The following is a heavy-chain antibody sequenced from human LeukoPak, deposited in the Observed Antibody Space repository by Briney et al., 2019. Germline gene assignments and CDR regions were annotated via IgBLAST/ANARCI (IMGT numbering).Heavy chain of an antibody. Sequence: PGGSLRLSCAASGFTFSSYSMNWVRQAPGKGLEWVSSISSSSYIYYADSVKGRFTISRNNAKNSLYLQMNSLRAEDTAVYYCARVGINYYGSGSYFDYWGQGTLVTVSS. J-gene: IGHJ4*02. CDR2: ISSSSYI. V-gene: IGHV3-21*01. CDR1: GFTFSSYS. D-gene: IGHD3-10*01. CDR3: ARVGINYYGSGSYFDY.